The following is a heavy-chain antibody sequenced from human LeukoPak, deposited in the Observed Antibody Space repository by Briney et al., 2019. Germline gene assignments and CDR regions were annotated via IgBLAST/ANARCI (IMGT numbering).Heavy chain of an antibody. Sequence: PGGSLRLSCAASGCTFDDYAMHWVRQAPGKGLKWVSGISWNSGSIGYADSVKGRFTISRDNAKNSLYLQMNSLRAEDTALYYCAKGVLIAAAGNDALDYWGQGTLVTVSS. V-gene: IGHV3-9*01. J-gene: IGHJ4*02. CDR2: ISWNSGSI. D-gene: IGHD6-13*01. CDR3: AKGVLIAAAGNDALDY. CDR1: GCTFDDYA.